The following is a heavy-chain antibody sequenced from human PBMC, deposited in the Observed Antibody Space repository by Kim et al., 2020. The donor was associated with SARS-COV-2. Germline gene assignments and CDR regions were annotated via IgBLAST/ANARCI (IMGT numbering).Heavy chain of an antibody. V-gene: IGHV1-69*13. D-gene: IGHD1-26*01. CDR2: ILPVFRLA. Sequence: SVKVSCKTSGVNFHNYGLTWVRQAPGQGLEWLVNILPVFRLAHYAHEFQGRVTITADESTSTVYMDLGSLTSADTAVYFCAQALIPYSLSSGSFNSWGQGTLVTVSS. CDR3: AQALIPYSLSSGSFNS. CDR1: GVNFHNYG. J-gene: IGHJ4*02.